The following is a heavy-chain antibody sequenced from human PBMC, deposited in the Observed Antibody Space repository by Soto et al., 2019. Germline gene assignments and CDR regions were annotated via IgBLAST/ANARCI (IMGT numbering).Heavy chain of an antibody. D-gene: IGHD3-3*01. CDR3: ARVAEYYDFWSGYFDY. V-gene: IGHV1-69*02. CDR2: ITPILGIA. Sequence: SVKVSCKASGGTFSSYTISWVRQAPGQGLEWMGRITPILGIANYAQKFQGRVTITADKSTSTAYMELSSLRSEDTAVYYCARVAEYYDFWSGYFDYWGQGTLVTVSS. CDR1: GGTFSSYT. J-gene: IGHJ4*02.